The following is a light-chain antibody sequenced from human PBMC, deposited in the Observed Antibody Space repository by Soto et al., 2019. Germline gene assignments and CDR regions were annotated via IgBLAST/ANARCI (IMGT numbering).Light chain of an antibody. CDR3: QKYNTAPLT. CDR2: ATS. Sequence: DVQMTQSPSSLSAFVGDRVTITCRASQGIAPYLAWFQQKPGKVPKLLIYATSTLQSGAPSRFSGSGSGTDFTLAISSLQPEDVATYYCQKYNTAPLTCGGRTKVEIK. J-gene: IGKJ4*01. CDR1: QGIAPY. V-gene: IGKV1-27*01.